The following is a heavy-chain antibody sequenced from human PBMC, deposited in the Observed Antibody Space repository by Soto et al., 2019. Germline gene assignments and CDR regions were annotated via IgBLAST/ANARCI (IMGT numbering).Heavy chain of an antibody. Sequence: QLQLQESGSGLVKPSQTLSLTCAVSGGSISSSGYSWSWIRQPPGKGLEWIGYIYHSGSTYYNPSLTSRVALSVDRSKNQSSLKMSSVTAADTAVYYCARGHGDYWYFDLWGRGTLVTVSS. J-gene: IGHJ2*01. CDR3: ARGHGDYWYFDL. CDR2: IYHSGST. D-gene: IGHD4-17*01. CDR1: GGSISSSGYS. V-gene: IGHV4-30-2*01.